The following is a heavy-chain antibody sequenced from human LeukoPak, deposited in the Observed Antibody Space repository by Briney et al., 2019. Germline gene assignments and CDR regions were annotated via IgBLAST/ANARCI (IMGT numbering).Heavy chain of an antibody. CDR3: GRDPYYDSLDY. D-gene: IGHD3-22*01. J-gene: IGHJ4*02. Sequence: GGSLRLSCAASGFTFDDYGMSWVRQAPGKGLEWVSGINWNGGSTGYADSVKGRFTISRDNVKNFLYLQMNSLRAEDTAVYYCGRDPYYDSLDYWGQGTLVTVSS. CDR1: GFTFDDYG. CDR2: INWNGGST. V-gene: IGHV3-20*04.